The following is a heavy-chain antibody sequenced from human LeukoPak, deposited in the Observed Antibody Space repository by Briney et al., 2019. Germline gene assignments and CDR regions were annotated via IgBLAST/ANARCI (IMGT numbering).Heavy chain of an antibody. D-gene: IGHD3-3*01. Sequence: SETLSLTCTVSGGSISSSSYYWGWIRQPPGKGLEWIGSIYYSGSTYYNPSLKSRVTMSIDTSKTQFSLKLTSVTAADTAVYYCAGAILRSDAFDIWGQGTMVTVSS. J-gene: IGHJ3*02. CDR3: AGAILRSDAFDI. V-gene: IGHV4-39*01. CDR2: IYYSGST. CDR1: GGSISSSSYY.